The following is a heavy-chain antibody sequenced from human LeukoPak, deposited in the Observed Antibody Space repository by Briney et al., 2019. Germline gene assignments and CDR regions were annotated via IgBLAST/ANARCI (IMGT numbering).Heavy chain of an antibody. Sequence: ASVKVSCKASGGTFSSYAISWVRQAPGQGLEWMGRIIPILGIANYAQKFQGRVTITADKSTSTAYMELSSLRPEDTAVYYCARSYYYDSSGSLNWFDPWGQGTLVTVSS. V-gene: IGHV1-69*04. CDR1: GGTFSSYA. CDR2: IIPILGIA. D-gene: IGHD3-22*01. CDR3: ARSYYYDSSGSLNWFDP. J-gene: IGHJ5*02.